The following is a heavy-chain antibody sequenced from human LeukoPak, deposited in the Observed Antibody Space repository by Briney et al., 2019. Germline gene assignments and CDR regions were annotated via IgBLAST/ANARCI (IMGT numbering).Heavy chain of an antibody. CDR1: GGSFSGYY. V-gene: IGHV4-34*01. CDR2: INHSGSA. CDR3: ARRQLVYHY. Sequence: SETLSLTCAVYGGSFSGYYWSWVRQPPGKGLEWIGEINHSGSANYNPSLKSRVTISVDTSKNQFSLKLSSVTAADTAVYYCARRQLVYHYWGQGTLVTVSS. D-gene: IGHD6-13*01. J-gene: IGHJ4*02.